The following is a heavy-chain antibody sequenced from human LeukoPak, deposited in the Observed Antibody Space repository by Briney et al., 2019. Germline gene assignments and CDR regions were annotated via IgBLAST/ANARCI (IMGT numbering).Heavy chain of an antibody. CDR2: IYHSGST. Sequence: PSQTLSLTCTVSGGSISSGGYYWSWIRQPPGKGLEWIGYIYHSGSTYYNPSLKSRVTISVDRSKNQFSLKLSSVTAADTAVYYCARVTGRRLYFDYWGQGTLVTVSS. J-gene: IGHJ4*02. D-gene: IGHD3-9*01. V-gene: IGHV4-30-2*01. CDR3: ARVTGRRLYFDY. CDR1: GGSISSGGYY.